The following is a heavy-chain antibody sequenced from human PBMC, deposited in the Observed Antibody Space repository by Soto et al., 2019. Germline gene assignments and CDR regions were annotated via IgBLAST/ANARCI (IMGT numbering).Heavy chain of an antibody. CDR1: GFTFSDYY. J-gene: IGHJ4*02. Sequence: GGSLRLSCAASGFTFSDYYMSWIRQAPGKGLEWVSYISSSGSTIYYADSVKGRFTISRDNAKNSPYLQMNSLRAEDTAVYYCARGSRSAWEHQRNYFDYWGQGTLVTVSS. CDR3: ARGSRSAWEHQRNYFDY. CDR2: ISSSGSTI. D-gene: IGHD1-26*01. V-gene: IGHV3-11*01.